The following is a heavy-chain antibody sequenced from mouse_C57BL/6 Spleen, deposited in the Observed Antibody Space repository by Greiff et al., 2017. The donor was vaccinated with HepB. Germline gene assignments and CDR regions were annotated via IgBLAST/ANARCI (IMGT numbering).Heavy chain of an antibody. J-gene: IGHJ2*01. CDR2: ICRGGST. Sequence: QVHVKQSGPGLVQPSQSLSITCTASGFSLTSYGVHWVRQSPGKGLEWLGVICRGGSTDYNAAFMSSLSITKDNSKSQVFFKRNSLQADDTAIYYCAKNYDYENYFDYWGQGTTLTVSS. V-gene: IGHV2-5*01. D-gene: IGHD2-4*01. CDR3: AKNYDYENYFDY. CDR1: GFSLTSYG.